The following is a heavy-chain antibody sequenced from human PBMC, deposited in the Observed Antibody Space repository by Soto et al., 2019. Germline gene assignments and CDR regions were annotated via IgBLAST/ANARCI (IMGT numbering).Heavy chain of an antibody. V-gene: IGHV3-48*02. CDR2: ISSSSTI. CDR1: GFTFSSYS. D-gene: IGHD6-6*01. J-gene: IGHJ5*02. Sequence: GGSLRLSCAASGFTFSSYSMNWVRQAPGKGLEWVSYISSSSTIYYADSVKGRLTISRDNAKNSLYLQTNSLRDEDTAVYYCARVAYSSSSTGSWFDPWAREPWSPSPQ. CDR3: ARVAYSSSSTGSWFDP.